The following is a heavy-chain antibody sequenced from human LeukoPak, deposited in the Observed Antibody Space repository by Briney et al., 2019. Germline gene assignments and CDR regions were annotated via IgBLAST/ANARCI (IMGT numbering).Heavy chain of an antibody. CDR2: ISGSGGST. CDR1: GFTFSSYA. J-gene: IGHJ3*02. D-gene: IGHD6-19*01. Sequence: QAGGSLRLSCAASGFTFSSYAMSWVRQAPGKGLEWVSAISGSGGSTYYADSVKGRFTISRDNSKNTLYLQMNSLRAEDTAVYYCAKDLGYSSGWYFGAFDIWGQGTMVTVSS. CDR3: AKDLGYSSGWYFGAFDI. V-gene: IGHV3-23*01.